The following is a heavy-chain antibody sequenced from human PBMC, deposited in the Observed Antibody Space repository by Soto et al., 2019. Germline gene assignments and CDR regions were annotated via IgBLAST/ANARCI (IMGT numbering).Heavy chain of an antibody. CDR2: IYYSGST. D-gene: IGHD3-22*01. J-gene: IGHJ4*02. Sequence: SETLSLTCTVSGGSISSYYWSWIRQPPGKGLEWIGYIYYSGSTNYNPSLKSRVTISVDTSKNQFSLKLSSVTAADTAVYYCARDLGLSGYYYDGYFDYWGQGTLVTVSS. CDR1: GGSISSYY. V-gene: IGHV4-59*01. CDR3: ARDLGLSGYYYDGYFDY.